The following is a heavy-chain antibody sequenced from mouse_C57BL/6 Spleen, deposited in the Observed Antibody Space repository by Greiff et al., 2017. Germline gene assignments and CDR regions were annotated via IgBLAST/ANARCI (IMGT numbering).Heavy chain of an antibody. CDR3: ARTSMITSLFDY. D-gene: IGHD2-4*01. J-gene: IGHJ2*01. V-gene: IGHV1-82*01. CDR2: IYPGDGDT. Sequence: VKLQQSGPELVKPGASVKISCKASGYAFSSSWMNWVKQRPGKGLEWIGRIYPGDGDTNYNGKFKGKATLTADKSSSTAYMQLSSLTSEDSAVYFCARTSMITSLFDYWGQGTTLTVSS. CDR1: GYAFSSSW.